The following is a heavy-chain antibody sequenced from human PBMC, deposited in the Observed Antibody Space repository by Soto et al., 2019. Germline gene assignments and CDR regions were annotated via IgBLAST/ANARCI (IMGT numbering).Heavy chain of an antibody. CDR2: INAGNGNT. D-gene: IGHD2-15*01. J-gene: IGHJ5*02. V-gene: IGHV1-3*01. Sequence: ASVKVSCKASGYTFTSYAMHWVRQAPGQRLEWMGWINAGNGNTKYTQKLQGRVTLTADTSTSTAYMELRSLRPDDTAVYYCARDTNMGYCSGGSCSWFDPWGQGTLVTVSS. CDR1: GYTFTSYA. CDR3: ARDTNMGYCSGGSCSWFDP.